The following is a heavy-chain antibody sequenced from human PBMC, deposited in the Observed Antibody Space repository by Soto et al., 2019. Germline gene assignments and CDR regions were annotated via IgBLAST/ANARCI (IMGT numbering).Heavy chain of an antibody. J-gene: IGHJ4*02. V-gene: IGHV1-69*02. CDR2: IIPILGIA. CDR1: GGTFSSYT. Sequence: QVQLVQSGAEVKKPGSSVKVSCKASGGTFSSYTISWVRQAPGQGLEWMGRIIPILGIANYAQKFQGRVTITADKSTSTAYMELSSLRSEDTAVDYCASLHPGGGSCYGDWGQGTLVTVSS. CDR3: ASLHPGGGSCYGD. D-gene: IGHD2-15*01.